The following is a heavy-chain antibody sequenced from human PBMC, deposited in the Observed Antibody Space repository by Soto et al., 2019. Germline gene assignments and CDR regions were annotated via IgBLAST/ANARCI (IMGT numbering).Heavy chain of an antibody. CDR3: ATGGAAVVATYYYYGMDV. CDR2: FDPEDGET. CDR1: VYTLTGLS. V-gene: IGHV1-24*01. Sequence: ASSKVLCGFSVYTLTGLSIHWVRQAPRKGLEWMGGFDPEDGETIYAQKFQGRVTMTEDTSTDTAYMELSSLRSEDTAVYYCATGGAAVVATYYYYGMDVWGQGTKVTVSS. D-gene: IGHD2-2*01. J-gene: IGHJ6*01.